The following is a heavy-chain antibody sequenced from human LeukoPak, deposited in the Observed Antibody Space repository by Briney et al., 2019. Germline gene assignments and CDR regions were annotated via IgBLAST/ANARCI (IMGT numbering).Heavy chain of an antibody. CDR1: GFTFSSYD. D-gene: IGHD1-1*01. V-gene: IGHV3-13*01. CDR2: IGTAGDT. CDR3: ARGNWNDVGSFGSYGMDV. Sequence: GGSLRLSCAASGFTFSSYDMHWVRQATGKGLEWVSAIGTAGDTYYPGSVKGRFTISRENAKNSLYLQMNSLRAGDTAVYYCARGNWNDVGSFGSYGMDVWGQGTTVTVSS. J-gene: IGHJ6*02.